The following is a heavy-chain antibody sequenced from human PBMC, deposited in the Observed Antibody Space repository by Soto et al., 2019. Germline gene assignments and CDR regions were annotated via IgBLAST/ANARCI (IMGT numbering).Heavy chain of an antibody. CDR2: IIPIFDTA. J-gene: IGHJ4*02. V-gene: IGHV1-69*13. Sequence: SVKVSCKASGGTFNNYAISWVRQAPGQGLEWMGGIIPIFDTADYAQKFQGRVTITADESTSTAYMELSSLRSEDMAVYYCAGEVLSGIGAYWGQGTLVTVSS. D-gene: IGHD2-15*01. CDR1: GGTFNNYA. CDR3: AGEVLSGIGAY.